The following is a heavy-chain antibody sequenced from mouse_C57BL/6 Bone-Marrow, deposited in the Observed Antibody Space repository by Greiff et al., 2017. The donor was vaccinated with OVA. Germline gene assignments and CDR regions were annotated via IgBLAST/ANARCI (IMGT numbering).Heavy chain of an antibody. Sequence: VMLVESGPGLVQPSQSLSITCTVSGFSLTSYGVHWVRQSPGKGLEWLGVIWRGGSTDYNAAFMSRLSITKDNSKSQVFFKMNSLQADDTAIYYCAKKGDYYGSSYYYAMDYWGQGTSVTVSS. CDR2: IWRGGST. CDR1: GFSLTSYG. CDR3: AKKGDYYGSSYYYAMDY. D-gene: IGHD1-1*01. J-gene: IGHJ4*01. V-gene: IGHV2-5*01.